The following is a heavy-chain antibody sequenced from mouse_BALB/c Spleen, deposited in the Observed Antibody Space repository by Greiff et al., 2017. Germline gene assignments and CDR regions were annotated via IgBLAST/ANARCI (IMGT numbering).Heavy chain of an antibody. J-gene: IGHJ3*01. CDR3: TRRGYYGSSYEGTWFAY. CDR1: GYTFTSYY. CDR2: INPSNGGT. Sequence: QVQLQQSGAELVKPGASVKLSCKASGYTFTSYYMYWVKQRPGQGLEWIGEINPSNGGTNFNEKFKSKATLTVDKSSSTAYMQLSSLTSEDSAVYYCTRRGYYGSSYEGTWFAYWGQGTLVTVSA. D-gene: IGHD1-1*01. V-gene: IGHV1S81*02.